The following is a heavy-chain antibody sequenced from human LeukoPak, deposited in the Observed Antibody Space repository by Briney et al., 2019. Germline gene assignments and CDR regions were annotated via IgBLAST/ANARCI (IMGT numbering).Heavy chain of an antibody. CDR1: GGSISLSF. V-gene: IGHV4-4*07. J-gene: IGHJ4*02. Sequence: PSETLSLTCTVSGGSISLSFWSWLRQPAGKGLEWVGRLYPSGRTENNPSLKSRVSISLDATKSQFSLRLTSVTAAGTAVYFCARDAGSGWYYLDSWGQGTRVTVSS. CDR3: ARDAGSGWYYLDS. D-gene: IGHD6-19*01. CDR2: LYPSGRT.